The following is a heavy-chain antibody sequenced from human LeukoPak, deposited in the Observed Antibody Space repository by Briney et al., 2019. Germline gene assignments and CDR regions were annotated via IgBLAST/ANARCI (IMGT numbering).Heavy chain of an antibody. D-gene: IGHD1-14*01. CDR1: GGSLSSGGYY. CDR3: ARAGAENQFDY. CDR2: IYHSGST. Sequence: PSQTLSLTCTVSGGSLSSGGYYWSWIRQPPGKGLEWIGYIYHSGSTYYNPSLKSLVTISVDRSKNQFSLKLSSVTAADTAVYYCARAGAENQFDYWGQGTLVTVSS. J-gene: IGHJ4*02. V-gene: IGHV4-30-2*01.